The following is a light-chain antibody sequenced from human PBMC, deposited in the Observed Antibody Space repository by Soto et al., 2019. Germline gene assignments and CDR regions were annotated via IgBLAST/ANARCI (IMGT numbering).Light chain of an antibody. Sequence: QSALTQPASVSGSPGQSITISCTGTSSDIGGYNYVSWYQQHPGKAPKLMIYDVSTRPSGVSTRFSGSKSGNTASLTISGLQAEDEGDYYCSSYTSSSTLVVFGGGTKPTVL. CDR2: DVS. CDR3: SSYTSSSTLVV. V-gene: IGLV2-14*01. J-gene: IGLJ2*01. CDR1: SSDIGGYNY.